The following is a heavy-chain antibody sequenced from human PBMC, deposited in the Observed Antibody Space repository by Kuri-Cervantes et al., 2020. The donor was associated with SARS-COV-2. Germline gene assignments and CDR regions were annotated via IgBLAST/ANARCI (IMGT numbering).Heavy chain of an antibody. D-gene: IGHD3-16*01. CDR2: IYTSGST. J-gene: IGHJ4*02. Sequence: SETLSLTCTVSGGSISSYYWSWIRQPAGKGLEWIGRIYTSGSTYYNPSLKSRVTISVDTSKNQFSLKLSSVTAADTAVYYCASLGPGWGGYYFDYWGQGTLVTVSS. V-gene: IGHV4-4*07. CDR3: ASLGPGWGGYYFDY. CDR1: GGSISSYY.